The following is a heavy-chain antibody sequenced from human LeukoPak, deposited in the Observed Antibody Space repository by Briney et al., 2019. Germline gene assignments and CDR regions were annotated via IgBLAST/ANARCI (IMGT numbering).Heavy chain of an antibody. CDR3: AYSLAAAGKFSWFDP. Sequence: ASVKVSCKVSGYTLTELSMHWVPHAPGKGLEWVGGFDPEDGETIYTQKFQGRVTMTEDTSTDTAYMELSSLRSEDTAVYYCAYSLAAAGKFSWFDPWGQGTLVTVSS. CDR1: GYTLTELS. D-gene: IGHD6-13*01. J-gene: IGHJ5*02. V-gene: IGHV1-24*01. CDR2: FDPEDGET.